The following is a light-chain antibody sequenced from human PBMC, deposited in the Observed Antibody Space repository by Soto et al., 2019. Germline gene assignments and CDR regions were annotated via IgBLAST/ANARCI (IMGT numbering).Light chain of an antibody. V-gene: IGKV3-11*01. J-gene: IGKJ4*01. CDR1: RSVNNY. Sequence: EIVLRQSPGTLSLSPGARATLSCRASRSVNNYLAWYQQRPGQAPRLLIYDASNRATGIPARFSGSGSGTDFTLTISRLEPEDSAVYYCQQRGNWPWLTVGGGTRVEIK. CDR2: DAS. CDR3: QQRGNWPWLT.